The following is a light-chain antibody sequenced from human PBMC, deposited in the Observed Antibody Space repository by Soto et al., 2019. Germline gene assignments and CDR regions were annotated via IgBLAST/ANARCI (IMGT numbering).Light chain of an antibody. CDR2: GNS. CDR1: SSKIGAGYD. J-gene: IGLJ1*01. Sequence: QSVLTQPPSVSGAPGQRVTISCTGSSSKIGAGYDLHWYQQLPGTAPKLLIYGNSNRPSGVPDRFSGSKSGTSASLAITGLQAEDEADYYCQSYDSSLSVRYVFGTGTKVTVL. V-gene: IGLV1-40*01. CDR3: QSYDSSLSVRYV.